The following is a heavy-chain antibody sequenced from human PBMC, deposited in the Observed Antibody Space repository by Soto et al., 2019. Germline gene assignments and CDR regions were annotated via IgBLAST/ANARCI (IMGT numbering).Heavy chain of an antibody. D-gene: IGHD3-22*01. CDR2: ISGSGGST. Sequence: EVQLLESGGGLVQPGGSLRLSCAASGFTFSSYAMSWVRQAPGKGLEWVSAISGSGGSTYYADSVKGRFTISRDNSKNTLYLQMNRLRAEDTAVYYCATSGPAYDAMNSSGNKGCMDVWCPGTTVTVSS. CDR3: ATSGPAYDAMNSSGNKGCMDV. J-gene: IGHJ6*02. CDR1: GFTFSSYA. V-gene: IGHV3-23*01.